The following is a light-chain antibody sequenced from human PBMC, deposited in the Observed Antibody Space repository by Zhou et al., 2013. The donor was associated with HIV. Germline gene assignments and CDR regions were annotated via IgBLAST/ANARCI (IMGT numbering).Light chain of an antibody. Sequence: EVVMTQSPDTLSXSPGERVTLSCRASQSVGIHLAWYQQKPGQAPRLLIYGASSRATGIPARFSGGGSGTEFTLTISSLQSEDFAVYYCQQGASFPVTFGQGTRLEIK. J-gene: IGKJ5*01. CDR3: QQGASFPVT. CDR2: GAS. V-gene: IGKV3-15*01. CDR1: QSVGIH.